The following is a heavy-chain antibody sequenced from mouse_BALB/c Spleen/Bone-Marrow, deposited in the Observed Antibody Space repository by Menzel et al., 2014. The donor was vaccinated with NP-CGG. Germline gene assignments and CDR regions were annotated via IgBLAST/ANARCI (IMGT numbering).Heavy chain of an antibody. CDR1: GFTFSSYA. CDR2: ISSGGSYT. V-gene: IGHV5-9-3*01. Sequence: EVHLVESGGGLVKPGGSLKLSCAASGFTFSSYAMSWVRQTPEKRLEWVATISSGGSYTYYPDSVKGQFTISRDNAKNTLYLQKSNLMSEDTAKYYCAKPPLYGSCEVFFEFWGAGTPVPVSS. CDR3: AKPPLYGSCEVFFEF. D-gene: IGHD1-1*01. J-gene: IGHJ1*01.